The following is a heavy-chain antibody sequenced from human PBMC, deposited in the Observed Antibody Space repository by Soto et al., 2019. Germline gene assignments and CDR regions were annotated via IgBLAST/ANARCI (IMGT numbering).Heavy chain of an antibody. CDR1: GYTFTSYH. CDR3: ARAINYYDHLDM. V-gene: IGHV1-46*01. CDR2: INPIGGST. J-gene: IGHJ3*02. Sequence: ASVKVSCKASGYTFTSYHVHWVRQAPGQGLEWMGMINPIGGSTNYAQKFQGRVTMTRDTSTSTVYMELSSLRSEDTAVYYCARAINYYDHLDMWGQGTMVTVSS. D-gene: IGHD3-22*01.